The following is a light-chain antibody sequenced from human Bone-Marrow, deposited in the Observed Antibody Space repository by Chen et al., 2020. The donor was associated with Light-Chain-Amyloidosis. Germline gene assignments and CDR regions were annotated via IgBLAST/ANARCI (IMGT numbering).Light chain of an antibody. CDR2: GAY. J-gene: IGKJ1*01. CDR1: QNIGTY. Sequence: DIRLTQSPTSLSASVGDRVTITCRASQNIGTYLNWYQQTSGRAPKLLLSGAYNRQSGVPTRFGGTGSGTDFTLIITSLQTEEISTYYCQQSRTFRTFGQGTKVEVK. V-gene: IGKV1-39*01. CDR3: QQSRTFRT.